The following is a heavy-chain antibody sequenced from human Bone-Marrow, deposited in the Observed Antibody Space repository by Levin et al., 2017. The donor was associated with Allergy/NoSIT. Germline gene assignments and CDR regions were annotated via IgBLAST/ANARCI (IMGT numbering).Heavy chain of an antibody. D-gene: IGHD3-3*01. V-gene: IGHV4-34*01. J-gene: IGHJ6*03. CDR2: INHSGST. CDR1: GGSFSGYY. Sequence: SQTLSLTCAVYGGSFSGYYWSWIRQPPGKGLEWIGEINHSGSTNYNPSLKSRVTISVDTSKNQFSLKLSSVTAADTAVYYCARGARRVLRFLEWLLYRGDYYYYYMDVWGKGTTVTVSS. CDR3: ARGARRVLRFLEWLLYRGDYYYYYMDV.